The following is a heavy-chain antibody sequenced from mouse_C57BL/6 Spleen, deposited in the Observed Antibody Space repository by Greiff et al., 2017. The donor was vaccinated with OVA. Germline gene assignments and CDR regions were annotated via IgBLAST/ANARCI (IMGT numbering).Heavy chain of an antibody. V-gene: IGHV5-17*01. CDR2: ISSGSSTI. Sequence: EVKLMESGGGLVKPGGSLKLSCAASGFTFSDYGMHWVRQAPEKGLEWVAYISSGSSTIYYADTVKGRFTISRDNAKNTLFLQMPSLRSEDTAMYYCATTVVNYYAMDYWGQGTSVTVSS. CDR1: GFTFSDYG. J-gene: IGHJ4*01. CDR3: ATTVVNYYAMDY. D-gene: IGHD1-1*01.